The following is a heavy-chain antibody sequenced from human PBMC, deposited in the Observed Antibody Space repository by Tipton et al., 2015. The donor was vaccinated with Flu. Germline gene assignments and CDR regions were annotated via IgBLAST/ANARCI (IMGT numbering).Heavy chain of an antibody. CDR3: ARGDCSSTSCLDY. D-gene: IGHD2-2*01. CDR2: IYYSEST. V-gene: IGHV4-59*01. J-gene: IGHJ4*02. CDR1: GGSISSYY. Sequence: GLVKPSETLSLTCTVSGGSISSYYWSWIRQPPGKGLEWIGYIYYSESTNYNPSPKSRVTISVDTSKNQFSLELSSVTAADTAVYYCARGDCSSTSCLDYWGQGTLVTVSS.